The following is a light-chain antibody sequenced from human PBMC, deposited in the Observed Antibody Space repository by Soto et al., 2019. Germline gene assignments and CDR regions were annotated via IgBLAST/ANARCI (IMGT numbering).Light chain of an antibody. J-gene: IGKJ1*01. Sequence: ETLLTQSPSSLSSSTGERATLTCRASQSVSSYLAWYQQKPGQAPRLLIYDASNWATGIPARFSGSGSGTDFTLTISSLQPEDIAIYYCQQYYIYPRTFGQGTKVDIK. CDR1: QSVSSY. V-gene: IGKV3-11*01. CDR2: DAS. CDR3: QQYYIYPRT.